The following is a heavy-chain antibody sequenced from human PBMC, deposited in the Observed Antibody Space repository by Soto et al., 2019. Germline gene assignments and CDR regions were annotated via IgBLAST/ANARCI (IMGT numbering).Heavy chain of an antibody. J-gene: IGHJ5*02. V-gene: IGHV1-69*13. D-gene: IGHD3-22*01. CDR3: ARGPDYYDSSGYNPQYNWFDP. CDR1: GGTFSSYA. CDR2: IIPIFGTA. Sequence: VASVKVSCKASGGTFSSYAISWVRQAPGQGLEWMGGIIPIFGTANYAQKFQGRVTITADESTSTAYMELSSLRSEDTAVYYCARGPDYYDSSGYNPQYNWFDPWGQRTLVTVS.